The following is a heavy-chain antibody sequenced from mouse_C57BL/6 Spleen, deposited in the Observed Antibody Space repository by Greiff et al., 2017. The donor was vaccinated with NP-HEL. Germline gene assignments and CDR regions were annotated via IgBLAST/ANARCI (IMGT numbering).Heavy chain of an antibody. CDR3: ASTNWDGAMDY. CDR1: GYAFSSSW. V-gene: IGHV1-82*01. D-gene: IGHD4-1*01. Sequence: QVQLKESGPELVKPGASVKLSCKASGYAFSSSWMNWVKQRPGKGLEWIGRIYPGDGDPNSNGTFTGKATLTADKASSTAYMQLSSLTAEDSAVYFCASTNWDGAMDYWGQGTSVTVSS. CDR2: IYPGDGDP. J-gene: IGHJ4*01.